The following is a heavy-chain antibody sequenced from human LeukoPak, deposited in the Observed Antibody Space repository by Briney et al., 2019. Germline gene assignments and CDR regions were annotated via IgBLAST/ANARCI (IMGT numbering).Heavy chain of an antibody. J-gene: IGHJ4*02. D-gene: IGHD3-22*01. CDR1: GYTFTSYG. V-gene: IGHV1-18*01. CDR3: ARHYYDSSGYSDDY. Sequence: ASVKVSCKASGYTFTSYGISWVRQAPGQGLEWMGWISAYNGNTNYAQKFQGRVTMTRDTSTSTVYMELSSLRSEDTAVYYCARHYYDSSGYSDDYWGQGTLVTVSS. CDR2: ISAYNGNT.